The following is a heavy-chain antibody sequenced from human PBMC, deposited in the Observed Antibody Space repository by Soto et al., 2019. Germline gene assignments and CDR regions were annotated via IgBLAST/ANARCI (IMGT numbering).Heavy chain of an antibody. D-gene: IGHD3-10*01. CDR2: IYPGDSDT. CDR1: GYSFTSYW. J-gene: IGHJ6*02. V-gene: IGHV5-51*01. CDR3: ARLLRITMVRGLIPPPYYGMDV. Sequence: PGESLKISCKGSGYSFTSYWIGWVRQMPGKGLEWMGSIYPGDSDTRYSPSFQGQVTISADKSISTAYLQWSSLKASDTAMYYCARLLRITMVRGLIPPPYYGMDVWGQGTTVTVSS.